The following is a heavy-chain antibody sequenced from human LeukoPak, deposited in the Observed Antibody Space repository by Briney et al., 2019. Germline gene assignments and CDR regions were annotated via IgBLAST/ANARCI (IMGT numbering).Heavy chain of an antibody. CDR2: TYYRGTT. CDR3: ARHIGELGLNWFDP. D-gene: IGHD3-16*01. J-gene: IGHJ5*02. CDR1: GGSITSTGSC. Sequence: SETLSLTCSVSGGSITSTGSCWVWIRPAPGMELVWIATTYYRGTTYNIPSLKSRVTISIDTANNHFSLNLSSVTAPDTAVYYCARHIGELGLNWFDPGGQGTLVTVSS. V-gene: IGHV4-39*01.